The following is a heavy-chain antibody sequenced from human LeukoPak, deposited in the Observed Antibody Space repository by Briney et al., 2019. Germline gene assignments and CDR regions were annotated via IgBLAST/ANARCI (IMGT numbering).Heavy chain of an antibody. V-gene: IGHV3-30*03. CDR1: GFTFSSYG. CDR3: ATLGVPSTGSFDY. D-gene: IGHD3-9*01. CDR2: ISYDGSNK. Sequence: GRSLRLSCAASGFTFSSYGMHGVRQAPGKGLEGVAVISYDGSNKYYEDSVKGRFTISRDNSKNTLYLQMNSLRAEDTAVYYCATLGVPSTGSFDYWGQGTLVTVSS. J-gene: IGHJ4*02.